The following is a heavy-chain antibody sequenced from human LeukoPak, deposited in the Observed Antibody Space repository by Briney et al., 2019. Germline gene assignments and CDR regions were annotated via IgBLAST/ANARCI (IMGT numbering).Heavy chain of an antibody. V-gene: IGHV1-2*06. CDR1: GYTFTGYY. CDR3: ARDFIDYDYVWGSYRENWFDS. J-gene: IGHJ5*01. CDR2: INPNSGGT. D-gene: IGHD3-16*02. Sequence: ASVKVSCKASGYTFTGYYMHWVRQAPGQGLEWMGRINPNSGGTNYAQKFQGRVTMTRDTSISTAYMELSRLRSDDTAVYYCARDFIDYDYVWGSYRENWFDSWGQGTLVTVSS.